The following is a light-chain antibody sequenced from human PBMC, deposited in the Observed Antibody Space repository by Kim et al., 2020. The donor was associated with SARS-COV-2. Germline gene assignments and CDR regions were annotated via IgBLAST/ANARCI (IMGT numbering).Light chain of an antibody. V-gene: IGLV1-47*01. Sequence: GQRVTISCSESASNIGSNSVFWYQQLPGSAPKVLIYRDSQRPSGVPARFSGTKSGTSASLAISGVRSDDEADYFCSSWDDTLRAWVFGGGTKVTVL. J-gene: IGLJ3*02. CDR3: SSWDDTLRAWV. CDR2: RDS. CDR1: ASNIGSNS.